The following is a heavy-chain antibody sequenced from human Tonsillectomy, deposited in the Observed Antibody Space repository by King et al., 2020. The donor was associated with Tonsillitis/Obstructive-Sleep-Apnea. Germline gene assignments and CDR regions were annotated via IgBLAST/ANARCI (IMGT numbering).Heavy chain of an antibody. CDR2: ISSSSSYI. CDR1: GFTCSSYS. J-gene: IGHJ5*02. CDR3: ARDRDNWNYVYWFDP. V-gene: IGHV3-21*01. D-gene: IGHD1-7*01. Sequence: EVQLVESGGGLVKPGGSLRLSCAASGFTCSSYSMNWVRQAPGKGLEWVSSISSSSSYIYYADSVKGRFTISRDNAKNSLYLQMNSLRAEDTAVYYCARDRDNWNYVYWFDPWGQGTLVTVSS.